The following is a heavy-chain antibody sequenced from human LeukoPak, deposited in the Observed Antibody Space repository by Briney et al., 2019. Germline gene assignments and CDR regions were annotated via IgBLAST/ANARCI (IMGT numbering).Heavy chain of an antibody. Sequence: PGRSLRLSCAASGFTFSSYGMHWVRQAPGKGLEWVAVISYDGSNKYYADSVKGRFTISRDNSKNTLYLQMNSLRAEDTAVYYCARVKPWLRYYYYGMDVWGKGTTVTVSS. J-gene: IGHJ6*04. D-gene: IGHD5-18*01. CDR1: GFTFSSYG. V-gene: IGHV3-30*03. CDR3: ARVKPWLRYYYYGMDV. CDR2: ISYDGSNK.